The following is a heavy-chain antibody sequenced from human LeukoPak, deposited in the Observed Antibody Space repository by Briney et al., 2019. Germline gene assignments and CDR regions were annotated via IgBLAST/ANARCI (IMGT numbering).Heavy chain of an antibody. CDR2: ISGSGGGP. Sequence: GGSLRLSCAASGFTFSKYAVSWVRQAPGKGLEGVSGISGSGGGPYYADSVKGRFTISRDNSKNALYLQMNSLRADDTAVYYCARDRDGTGNYPLDYWGQGTLVIVSS. D-gene: IGHD3-10*01. CDR1: GFTFSKYA. V-gene: IGHV3-23*01. CDR3: ARDRDGTGNYPLDY. J-gene: IGHJ4*02.